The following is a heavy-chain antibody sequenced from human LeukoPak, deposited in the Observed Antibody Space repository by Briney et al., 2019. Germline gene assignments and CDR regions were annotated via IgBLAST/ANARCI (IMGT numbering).Heavy chain of an antibody. CDR3: ARTYERGNAYYFDY. Sequence: SETLSLTCAVSGGSISSSNWWSWVRQPPGKGLEWIGEIYHSGSTYYNPSLKSRVTISVDRSKNQFSLKLSSVTAADTAVYYCARTYERGNAYYFDYWGQGTLVTVSS. V-gene: IGHV4-4*02. CDR1: GGSISSSNW. D-gene: IGHD1-1*01. J-gene: IGHJ4*02. CDR2: IYHSGST.